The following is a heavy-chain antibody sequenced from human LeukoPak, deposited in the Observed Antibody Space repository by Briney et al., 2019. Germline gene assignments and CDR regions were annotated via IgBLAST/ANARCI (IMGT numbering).Heavy chain of an antibody. CDR2: NSSSSSYI. J-gene: IGHJ6*02. V-gene: IGHV3-21*01. Sequence: PGGSLRLSCAASGFSFSSYTMNWVRQAPGKGLECVSSNSSSSSYIYYAHSVKGRFTISRDNAKNSLYLQMNSLRAEDTAVYYCARDQGYYDSSGFERAVVGMDVWGQGTTVTVSS. CDR1: GFSFSSYT. CDR3: ARDQGYYDSSGFERAVVGMDV. D-gene: IGHD3-22*01.